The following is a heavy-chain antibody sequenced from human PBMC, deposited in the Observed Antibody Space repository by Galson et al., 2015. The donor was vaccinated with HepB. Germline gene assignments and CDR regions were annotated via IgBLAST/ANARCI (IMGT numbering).Heavy chain of an antibody. D-gene: IGHD3-16*02. CDR2: ISSSSSGV. V-gene: IGHV3-48*02. J-gene: IGHJ4*02. CDR3: AREVRGCDFVI. CDR1: GFAFNISS. Sequence: SLRLSCSAAGFAFNISSMNWVRQAPGGGLEWGSYISSSSSGVYYAASVKGRFTISRDTAKHSLYLQLNSLRDEGTAVYYCAREVRGCDFVIWGQGTLVIVSS.